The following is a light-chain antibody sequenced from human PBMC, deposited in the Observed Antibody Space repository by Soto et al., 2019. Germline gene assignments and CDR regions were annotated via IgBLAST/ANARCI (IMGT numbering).Light chain of an antibody. J-gene: IGLJ2*01. V-gene: IGLV2-8*01. CDR2: EVN. CDR1: SSDVGXXXX. Sequence: QSVLTQPXXASXXPXQSVXXXXXGTSSDVGXXXXVSWYQQQPGKAXXLIIYEVNERPSGVPDRFSGSKSGNTASLTVSGXQAEDEAEYYCSSYAGSNNFRVFGGGTKLTVL. CDR3: SSYAGSNNFRV.